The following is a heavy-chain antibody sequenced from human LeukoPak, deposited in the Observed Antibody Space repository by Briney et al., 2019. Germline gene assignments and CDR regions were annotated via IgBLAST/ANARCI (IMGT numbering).Heavy chain of an antibody. J-gene: IGHJ3*02. V-gene: IGHV1-2*02. CDR2: INPNSGGT. CDR1: GYTFTGYY. Sequence: GASVKVSCKASGYTFTGYYMHWVRQAPGQGLEWMGWINPNSGGTNYAQKFQGRVTMTRDTSISTAYMELSRLRSDDTAVYYCARSLNARVMTTVTDDAFDIWGQGTMVTVSS. CDR3: ARSLNARVMTTVTDDAFDI. D-gene: IGHD4-17*01.